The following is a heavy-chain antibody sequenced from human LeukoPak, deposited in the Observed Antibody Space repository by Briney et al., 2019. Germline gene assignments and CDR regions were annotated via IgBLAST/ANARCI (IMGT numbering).Heavy chain of an antibody. V-gene: IGHV3-7*01. D-gene: IGHD1-1*01. J-gene: IGHJ4*02. CDR3: ARGSPFGTTDF. CDR1: GFTFSSFW. CDR2: IKQDGSEK. Sequence: GESLRLSCSASGFTFSSFWMSWVRQAPGKGLEWVANIKQDGSEKYYVDSVKGRFTVTRDNAKSSLFLQMNSLRAEDTAIYYCARGSPFGTTDFWGQGTLVTVSS.